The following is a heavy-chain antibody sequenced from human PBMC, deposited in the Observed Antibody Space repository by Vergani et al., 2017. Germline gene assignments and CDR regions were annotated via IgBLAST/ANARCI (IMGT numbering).Heavy chain of an antibody. V-gene: IGHV3-30*19. Sequence: QVQLVESGGGVVQPGRSLRVSCAGSGFTFTNYDMHWVRQAPGKGLEWVAVISSDGSITNYGDSVKGRVTITRDNSKNTLYLQMTSLRGDDTAIYYCVRYAFKGKPDVVDIWGQGTMVTVSS. J-gene: IGHJ3*02. CDR2: ISSDGSIT. CDR3: VRYAFKGKPDVVDI. CDR1: GFTFTNYD.